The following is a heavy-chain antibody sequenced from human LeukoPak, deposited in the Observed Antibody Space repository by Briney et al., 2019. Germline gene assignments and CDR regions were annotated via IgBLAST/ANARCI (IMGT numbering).Heavy chain of an antibody. CDR3: ARDETGVGSGGIDF. Sequence: GGSLRLSCAASGFTFSSYSMNWVRQAPGKGLEWVSSISSSSSYIYYADSVKGRFTISRDNAKNSLYLQMNSLRAEDTAVYYCARDETGVGSGGIDFWGQGTLVTVSS. D-gene: IGHD2-8*02. J-gene: IGHJ4*02. V-gene: IGHV3-21*01. CDR2: ISSSSSYI. CDR1: GFTFSSYS.